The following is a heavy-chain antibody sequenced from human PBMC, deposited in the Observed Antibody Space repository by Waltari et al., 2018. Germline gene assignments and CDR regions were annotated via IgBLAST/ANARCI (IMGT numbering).Heavy chain of an antibody. CDR3: AKDPPAITMVQGVRDY. Sequence: EVQLLESGGGLVQPGGSLRLSCAASGFTFSSYAMRWVRQAPGKGLEWVSAISGSGGSTYYADSVKGRFTISRDNSKNTLYLQMNSLRAEDTAVYYCAKDPPAITMVQGVRDYWGQGTLVTVSS. CDR2: ISGSGGST. CDR1: GFTFSSYA. J-gene: IGHJ4*02. D-gene: IGHD3-10*01. V-gene: IGHV3-23*01.